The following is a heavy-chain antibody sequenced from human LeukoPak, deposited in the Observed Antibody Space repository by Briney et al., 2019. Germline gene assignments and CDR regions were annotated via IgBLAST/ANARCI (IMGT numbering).Heavy chain of an antibody. Sequence: ASVTVSCKASGYTFTGYYIHWLRQAPGQGLEWMGWINPHSGGTNYAQKFQGGVTMTRDTSITTAYMELSSLRSDDTAVYYCARDVGEYCSSTNCYASHYWGQGTLVTVSS. J-gene: IGHJ4*02. CDR1: GYTFTGYY. D-gene: IGHD2-2*01. CDR3: ARDVGEYCSSTNCYASHY. V-gene: IGHV1-2*02. CDR2: INPHSGGT.